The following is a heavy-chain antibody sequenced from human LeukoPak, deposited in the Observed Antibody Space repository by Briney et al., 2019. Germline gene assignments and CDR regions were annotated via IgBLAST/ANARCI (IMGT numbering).Heavy chain of an antibody. J-gene: IGHJ4*02. Sequence: SETLSLTCTVSGGSIISSYYWGWIRQPPGKGLELIGTISYSGSTYDNPSLKSRVTISVDTSKNQFSLKLSSVTAADTAVYYCARGGYCGGDCYFYYWGQGTLVTVSS. V-gene: IGHV4-38-2*02. D-gene: IGHD2-21*02. CDR3: ARGGYCGGDCYFYY. CDR2: ISYSGST. CDR1: GGSIISSYY.